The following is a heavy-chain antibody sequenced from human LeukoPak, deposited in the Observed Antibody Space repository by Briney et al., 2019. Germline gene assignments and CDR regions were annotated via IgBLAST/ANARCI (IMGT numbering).Heavy chain of an antibody. V-gene: IGHV3-30*04. D-gene: IGHD3-10*01. CDR1: GFTFNNFA. CDR2: ISYDGNYK. J-gene: IGHJ4*02. Sequence: GGSLRLSCAASGFTFNNFAIHWVRQAPGKGLGWVAVISYDGNYKYYADSVKGRFTISRDNSNNTLYLQINSLRAEDTAVYYCARDERAYSSGNYGAYWGQGTLVTVSS. CDR3: ARDERAYSSGNYGAY.